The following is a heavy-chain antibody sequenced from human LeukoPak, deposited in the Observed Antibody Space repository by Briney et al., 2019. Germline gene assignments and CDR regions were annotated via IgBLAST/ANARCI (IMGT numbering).Heavy chain of an antibody. J-gene: IGHJ4*02. CDR3: ARAQLGSNRPGDY. CDR1: GFTFTSSA. D-gene: IGHD6-13*01. V-gene: IGHV1-58*01. CDR2: IVVGSGNT. Sequence: SVKVSCKASGFTFTSSAVQWVRQARGQRLEGIGWIVVGSGNTNYAQKFQERVTITRDMSTSTAYMELSSLRSEDTAVYYCARAQLGSNRPGDYWGQGILVTVSS.